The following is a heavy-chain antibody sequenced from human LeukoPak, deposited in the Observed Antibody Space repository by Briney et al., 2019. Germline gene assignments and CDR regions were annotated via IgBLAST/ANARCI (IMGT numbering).Heavy chain of an antibody. D-gene: IGHD2-2*01. Sequence: PGGSLRLSCAASGFTFSNYWMHWVRQAPGEGLVWVSRISTDGSSTTYADSVEGRFTISRDNAKNTLYLQMNSLRAEDTAIYYCGRGFALVPAGIPDYWGQGILVTVSS. CDR1: GFTFSNYW. J-gene: IGHJ4*02. CDR2: ISTDGSST. CDR3: GRGFALVPAGIPDY. V-gene: IGHV3-74*01.